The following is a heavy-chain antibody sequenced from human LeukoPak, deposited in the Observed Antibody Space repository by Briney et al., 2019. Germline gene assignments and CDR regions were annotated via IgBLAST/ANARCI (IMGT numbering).Heavy chain of an antibody. J-gene: IGHJ4*02. V-gene: IGHV1-18*01. D-gene: IGHD6-6*01. Sequence: ASVKASCKASGYDFINHGISWVRQAPGQGLEWMGWRSIYNGNTDYKLQGRVTMTTDTSTNTAYMEVRSLRSDDTAVYYCARGGPFPSSSSSREYYLDYWGQGTLVTVSS. CDR1: GYDFINHG. CDR3: ARGGPFPSSSSSREYYLDY. CDR2: RSIYNGNT.